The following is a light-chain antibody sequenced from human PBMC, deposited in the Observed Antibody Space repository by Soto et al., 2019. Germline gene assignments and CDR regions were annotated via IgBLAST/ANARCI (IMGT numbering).Light chain of an antibody. CDR2: EVS. CDR3: SSYTSRSTWV. CDR1: SSDVGGYNY. V-gene: IGLV2-14*01. J-gene: IGLJ3*02. Sequence: QSALTQPASVSGSPGQSITISCTGTSSDVGGYNYVSWYQQHPGKAPKLMIYEVSNRPSGVSNRFSGSKSGNTASLTISGLQAEEEADYYCSSYTSRSTWVFGGGTKLTVL.